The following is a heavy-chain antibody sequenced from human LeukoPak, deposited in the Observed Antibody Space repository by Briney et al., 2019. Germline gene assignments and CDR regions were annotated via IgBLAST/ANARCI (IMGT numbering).Heavy chain of an antibody. CDR1: GGSISNYY. Sequence: SETLSLTCTVSGGSISNYYWSWIRQAPGKGLELIGFIYYNGYTNYNPSLKSRVIISVDTSKNQFSLRLRSVTAADTAVYYCATRGTTGARVQDVWGKGTTVIVSS. CDR2: IYYNGYT. CDR3: ATRGTTGARVQDV. J-gene: IGHJ6*04. D-gene: IGHD3-16*01. V-gene: IGHV4-59*08.